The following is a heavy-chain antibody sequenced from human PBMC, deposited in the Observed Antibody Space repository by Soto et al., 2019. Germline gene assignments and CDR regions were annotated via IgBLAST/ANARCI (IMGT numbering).Heavy chain of an antibody. J-gene: IGHJ6*03. CDR3: ASWGYYYYMDV. D-gene: IGHD3-16*01. V-gene: IGHV3-48*01. CDR2: ISSSSSTI. Sequence: GGSLRLSCAASGFTFSSYSMNWVRQAPGKGLEWVSYISSSSSTIYYADSVKGRFTISRDNAKNSLYLQMNSLRAEDTAVYYCASWGYYYYMDVWGKGTTVTVSS. CDR1: GFTFSSYS.